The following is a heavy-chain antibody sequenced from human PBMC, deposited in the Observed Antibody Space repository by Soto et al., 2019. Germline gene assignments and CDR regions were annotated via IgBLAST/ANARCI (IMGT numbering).Heavy chain of an antibody. CDR2: IIPIFGTP. V-gene: IGHV1-69*06. Sequence: GASVKVSCKASGDSFSTYAISWVRQAPGQGLEWMGGIIPIFGTPNYAQKFQGRVTITADRSTSTAYLELNSLRSEDTAVYYCAAPRTDGYKVPDPSTYYYYGLDVWGQGTTVTVSS. D-gene: IGHD5-12*01. CDR3: AAPRTDGYKVPDPSTYYYYGLDV. CDR1: GDSFSTYA. J-gene: IGHJ6*02.